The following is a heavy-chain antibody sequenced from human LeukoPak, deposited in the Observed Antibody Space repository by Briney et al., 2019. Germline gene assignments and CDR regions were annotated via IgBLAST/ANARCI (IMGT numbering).Heavy chain of an antibody. D-gene: IGHD3-9*01. V-gene: IGHV4-30-2*01. J-gene: IGHJ4*02. CDR1: GGSISSGGYS. CDR3: ARVASDSLTGYYIAPYFDY. CDR2: IYHDGST. Sequence: SETLSLTCAVSGGSISSGGYSWSWLRQPPGKGREWIGYIYHDGSTHYNSSLKSRVIMSVDTSKNQFSLKLSSVTAADTAVYYCARVASDSLTGYYIAPYFDYWGQGTLVTVSS.